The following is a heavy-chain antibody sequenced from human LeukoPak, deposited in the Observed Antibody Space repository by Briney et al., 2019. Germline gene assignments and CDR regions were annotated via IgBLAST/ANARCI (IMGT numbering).Heavy chain of an antibody. CDR2: IIPIFGTA. CDR1: GGTFSSYA. CDR3: VSGGWELLRVSYYYYYMDV. Sequence: SVKVSCKASGGTFSSYAISWVRQAPGQGLEWMGGIIPIFGTANYAQKLQGRVTITADESTSTAYMELRSLRSEDTAVYYCVSGGWELLRVSYYYYYMDVWGKGTTVTISS. D-gene: IGHD1-26*01. J-gene: IGHJ6*03. V-gene: IGHV1-69*13.